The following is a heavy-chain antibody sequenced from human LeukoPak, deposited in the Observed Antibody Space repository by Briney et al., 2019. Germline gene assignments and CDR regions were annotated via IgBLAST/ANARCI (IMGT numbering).Heavy chain of an antibody. V-gene: IGHV3-48*04. CDR1: GFTFSSYS. J-gene: IGHJ4*02. D-gene: IGHD1-26*01. CDR2: ISSSSSTI. Sequence: GGSLRLFCAASGFTFSSYSMNWVRQAPGKGLAWVSYISSSSSTIYYADSVKGRFTISRDNAKNSLYLQMNSLTAEDTAVYYCATLGEWELPEDYWGQGTLATVSS. CDR3: ATLGEWELPEDY.